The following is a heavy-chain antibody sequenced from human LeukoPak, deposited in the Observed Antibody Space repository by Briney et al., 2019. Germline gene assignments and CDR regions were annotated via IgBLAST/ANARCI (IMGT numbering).Heavy chain of an antibody. D-gene: IGHD2-15*01. Sequence: GGSLRLSCLISGFTLTNYAIHWVRQAPGKGLEWVAIISYDGNNNYYADSVKGRFTISRDNSKNTLYLQMNSLRPEDTAVYYCAKVRVGTAHFDYWGQGTLVTVSS. V-gene: IGHV3-30-3*02. CDR1: GFTLTNYA. J-gene: IGHJ4*02. CDR3: AKVRVGTAHFDY. CDR2: ISYDGNNN.